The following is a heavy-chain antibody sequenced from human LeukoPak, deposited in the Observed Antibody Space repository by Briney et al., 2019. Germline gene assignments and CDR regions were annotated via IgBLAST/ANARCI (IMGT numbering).Heavy chain of an antibody. Sequence: KASETLSLTCAVYGGSFSGYYWSWIRQPPGKGLEWIGEINHSGSTNYHPSLKSRVTISSDTSKTQFTLKLTSVTAADTAVYYCARSPSGYRFDSWGQGTLGTGSS. V-gene: IGHV4-34*01. CDR1: GGSFSGYY. CDR3: ARSPSGYRFDS. D-gene: IGHD3-22*01. J-gene: IGHJ4*02. CDR2: INHSGST.